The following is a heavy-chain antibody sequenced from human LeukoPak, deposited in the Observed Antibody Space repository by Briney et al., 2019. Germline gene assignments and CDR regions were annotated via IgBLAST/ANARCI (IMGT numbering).Heavy chain of an antibody. D-gene: IGHD3-10*01. J-gene: IGHJ4*02. CDR3: AKDSVPYYYGSGSYPDY. V-gene: IGHV3-23*01. Sequence: GGFLRLSCAVSGFTLTNHGVSWVRQAPGKGLEWVSGISGSGGSTYYADSVKGRFTISRDNSENTLYLQMNSLTAEDTAVYYCAKDSVPYYYGSGSYPDYWGQGTLVTVSS. CDR2: ISGSGGST. CDR1: GFTLTNHG.